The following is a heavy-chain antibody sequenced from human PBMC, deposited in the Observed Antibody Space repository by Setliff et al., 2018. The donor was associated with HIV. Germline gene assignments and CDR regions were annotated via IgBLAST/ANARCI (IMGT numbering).Heavy chain of an antibody. J-gene: IGHJ5*02. D-gene: IGHD3-22*01. V-gene: IGHV4-59*11. CDR1: GGSISSHY. CDR3: ARVGYNDDSGYPYNWFDP. Sequence: KPSETLSLTCTVSGGSISSHYWSWIRQPPGKGLEWIGSLYYSGSTDYSPSLKSRVSISVDTSKNQLSLKLNSLTAADTAVYYCARVGYNDDSGYPYNWFDPWGQGTRVTVSS. CDR2: LYYSGST.